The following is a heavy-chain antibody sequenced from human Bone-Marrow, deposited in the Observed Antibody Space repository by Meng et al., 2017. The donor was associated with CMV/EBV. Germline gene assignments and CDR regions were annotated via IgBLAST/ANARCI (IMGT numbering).Heavy chain of an antibody. D-gene: IGHD3-22*01. CDR2: INYSGGT. CDR1: INGSGYY. J-gene: IGHJ4*02. V-gene: IGHV4-31*02. Sequence: INGSGYYWSWSRQDPGKGLEWIGYINYSGGTYYDPSIRNRVTISVDTSKNRFSLKLSSVTAADTAVYYCARGFLQNYYDSSGYFDYWGQGTLVTVSS. CDR3: ARGFLQNYYDSSGYFDY.